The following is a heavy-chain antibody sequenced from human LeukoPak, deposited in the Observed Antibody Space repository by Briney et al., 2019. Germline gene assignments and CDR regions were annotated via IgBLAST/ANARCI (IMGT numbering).Heavy chain of an antibody. CDR2: VYSSGST. V-gene: IGHV4-4*07. D-gene: IGHD2-2*01. J-gene: IGHJ4*02. CDR3: ARGQVRDCSVTRCSRFVY. Sequence: PSETLSLTCTLSGDSISGYHWSSIRQPAGKGLEWIGRVYSSGSTNYNPSLKSRVTMSVDTSKNQFSLRLSSVTAADTAVYYCARGQVRDCSVTRCSRFVYWGQGTLVTVSS. CDR1: GDSISGYH.